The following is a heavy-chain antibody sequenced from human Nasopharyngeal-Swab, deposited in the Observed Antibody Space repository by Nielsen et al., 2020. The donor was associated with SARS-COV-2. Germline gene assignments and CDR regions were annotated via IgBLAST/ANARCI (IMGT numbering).Heavy chain of an antibody. D-gene: IGHD1-26*01. J-gene: IGHJ4*02. CDR3: AWEEPALVGATFDY. Sequence: SVKVSCKVSGYTLTELSMHWVRQAPGQGLEWMGGIIPILGIANYAQKFQGRVTITADKSTSTAYMELSSLRSEDTAVYYCAWEEPALVGATFDYWGQGTLVTVSS. CDR2: IIPILGIA. CDR1: GYTLTELS. V-gene: IGHV1-69*10.